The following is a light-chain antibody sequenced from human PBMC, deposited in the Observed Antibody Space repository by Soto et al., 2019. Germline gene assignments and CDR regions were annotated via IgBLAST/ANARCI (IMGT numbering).Light chain of an antibody. J-gene: IGKJ1*01. CDR3: QRYGSSPPWT. CDR2: GAS. CDR1: QSVSSK. V-gene: IGKV3-15*01. Sequence: EIVMTQSPATLSVSPGEGATLSCRASQSVSSKLAWYQQKPGQAPRLLIYGASTRATGIPARFSGSGSGTEFTLIISRLEPEDFAVYSCQRYGSSPPWTVGQGTKVDIK.